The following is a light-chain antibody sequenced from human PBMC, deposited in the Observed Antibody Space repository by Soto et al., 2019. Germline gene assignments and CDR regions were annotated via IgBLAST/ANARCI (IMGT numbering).Light chain of an antibody. J-gene: IGKJ4*01. Sequence: EIVLTQSPATLSLSLGETATLSCRASQSVGSYLAWYQQKPGQAPRLLIYDASTRATGIPARFSGSGSGTEFSLPIISLEPEDFAVYYCQQRTNYPPVTFGGGTKVEIK. CDR3: QQRTNYPPVT. V-gene: IGKV3-11*01. CDR1: QSVGSY. CDR2: DAS.